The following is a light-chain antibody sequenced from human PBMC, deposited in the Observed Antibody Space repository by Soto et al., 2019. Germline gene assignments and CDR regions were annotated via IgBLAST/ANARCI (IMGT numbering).Light chain of an antibody. V-gene: IGKV3-11*01. CDR3: QQRSNWPPL. Sequence: EIVLTQSPATLSLSPGERATLSCRASQSVSSYLAWYQQKPGQAPRLLIYDASNRATGIPARFSGSGSGTDFPLTISSLEPDDFAVYYCQQRSNWPPLFGPGTKVDIK. J-gene: IGKJ3*01. CDR1: QSVSSY. CDR2: DAS.